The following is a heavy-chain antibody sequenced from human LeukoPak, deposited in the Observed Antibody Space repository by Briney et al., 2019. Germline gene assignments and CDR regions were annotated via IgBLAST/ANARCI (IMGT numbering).Heavy chain of an antibody. CDR2: INPSGGST. CDR1: GYTFTSYH. D-gene: IGHD3-10*01. CDR3: ARLFSGSYYDGYYFDY. V-gene: IGHV1-46*01. J-gene: IGHJ4*02. Sequence: EASVKVSCKASGYTFTSYHIHWVRQAPGQGLEWMGIINPSGGSTSYAQKFQGRVTMTRDTSTSTVYMELNSLRAEDTAVYYCARLFSGSYYDGYYFDYWGQGTLVTVSS.